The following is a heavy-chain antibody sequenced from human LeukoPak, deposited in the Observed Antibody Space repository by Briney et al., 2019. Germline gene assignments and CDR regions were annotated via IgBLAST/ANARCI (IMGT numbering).Heavy chain of an antibody. Sequence: GGSLRLSCAASGFTFSGSAMHWVRQASGKGLEWVGRIRSKANSYATAYAASVKGRFTISRDDSKNTAYLQMNSLKTEDTAVYYCANRPSGWYLTVFDYWGQGTLVTVSS. CDR3: ANRPSGWYLTVFDY. D-gene: IGHD6-19*01. V-gene: IGHV3-73*01. CDR1: GFTFSGSA. J-gene: IGHJ4*02. CDR2: IRSKANSYAT.